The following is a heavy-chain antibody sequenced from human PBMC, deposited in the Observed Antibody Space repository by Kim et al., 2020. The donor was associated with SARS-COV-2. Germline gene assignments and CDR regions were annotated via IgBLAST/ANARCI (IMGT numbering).Heavy chain of an antibody. CDR1: GFTLSTYE. V-gene: IGHV3-48*03. CDR2: ISSSDSTI. D-gene: IGHD4-4*01. Sequence: GGSLRLSCAASGFTLSTYEMNWVRQAPGKGLEWISYISSSDSTIYYADSVKGRFTISRDNAKNSLYLQMNSLRAEDTAVYYCARGRGMTTITPMGVWGQGTTVIVSS. J-gene: IGHJ6*02. CDR3: ARGRGMTTITPMGV.